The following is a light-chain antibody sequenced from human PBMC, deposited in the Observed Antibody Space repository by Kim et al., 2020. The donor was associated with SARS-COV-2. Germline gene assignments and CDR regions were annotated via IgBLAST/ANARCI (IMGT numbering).Light chain of an antibody. Sequence: QSVLTQPPSASGTPGQRVTISCSGSSTNIGSNPVNWYQQFPGTAPKLLIYTNNQWPSGVPDRFSGSKSGTSASLAISGLQSEDEADYYCAAWDDSLNGVVFGGGTQLTVL. CDR3: AAWDDSLNGVV. J-gene: IGLJ2*01. CDR1: STNIGSNP. CDR2: TNN. V-gene: IGLV1-44*01.